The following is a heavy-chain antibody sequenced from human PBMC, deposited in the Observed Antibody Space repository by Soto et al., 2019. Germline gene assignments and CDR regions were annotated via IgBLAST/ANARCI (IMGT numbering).Heavy chain of an antibody. CDR3: ALRSMAVVPEY. CDR1: GDSISSYY. D-gene: IGHD3-22*01. J-gene: IGHJ4*02. Sequence: QLQLQESGPGLVKPSETLSLTCAVSGDSISSYYCMWIRQPPGKGLESIGYLYYGRSANNNPSLKSRVVLSVDTSMNQGSLTMSSMTAADTAVYYCALRSMAVVPEYWGQGTLVTVSS. V-gene: IGHV4-59*01. CDR2: LYYGRSA.